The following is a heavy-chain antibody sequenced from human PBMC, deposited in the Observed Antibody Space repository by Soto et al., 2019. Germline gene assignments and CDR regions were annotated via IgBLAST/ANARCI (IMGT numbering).Heavy chain of an antibody. V-gene: IGHV1-2*02. J-gene: IGHJ3*02. CDR2: INPNSGGT. D-gene: IGHD3-3*01. CDR3: ASSYYDFWSGYNAFDI. Sequence: GASSEVSCKASGYTFTGYYMHWVRQAPGQGLEWMGWINPNSGGTNYAQKFQGRVTMTRDTSISTAYMELSRLRSDDTAVYYCASSYYDFWSGYNAFDIWGQGTMVTVSS. CDR1: GYTFTGYY.